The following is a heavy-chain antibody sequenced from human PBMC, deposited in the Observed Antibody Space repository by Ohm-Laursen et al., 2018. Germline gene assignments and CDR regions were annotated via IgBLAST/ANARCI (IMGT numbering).Heavy chain of an antibody. V-gene: IGHV3-53*01. D-gene: IGHD5-12*01. CDR3: ARGSPLIEWCAFDI. CDR1: WFTVSNTY. CDR2: IYSDGNT. Sequence: SLRLSCAASWFTVSNTYMSWVRQAPGKGLDWVSGIYSDGNTNYADSVKVRFTISRDNSKNTLYLQMNSLRAEDSAVYYFARGSPLIEWCAFDIWGQGTMVTVSS. J-gene: IGHJ3*02.